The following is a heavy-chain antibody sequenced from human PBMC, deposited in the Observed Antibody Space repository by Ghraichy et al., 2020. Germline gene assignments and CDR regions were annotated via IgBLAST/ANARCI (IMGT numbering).Heavy chain of an antibody. J-gene: IGHJ4*02. Sequence: GGSLRLSCAASGFTFSSYGMHWVRQAPGKGLEWVAVISYDGSNKYYADSVKGRFTISRDNSKNTLYLQMNSLRAEDTAGYYCANAVPGGYCTGGVCYRDFDYWGQGTLVTVSS. CDR2: ISYDGSNK. V-gene: IGHV3-30*18. CDR1: GFTFSSYG. CDR3: ANAVPGGYCTGGVCYRDFDY. D-gene: IGHD2-8*02.